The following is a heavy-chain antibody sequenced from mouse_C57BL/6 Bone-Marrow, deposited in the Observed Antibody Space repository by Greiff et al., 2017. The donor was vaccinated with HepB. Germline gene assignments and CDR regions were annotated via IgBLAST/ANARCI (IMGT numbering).Heavy chain of an antibody. CDR3: ARSGGSSPHWYFDV. CDR1: GYTFTSYW. J-gene: IGHJ1*03. V-gene: IGHV1-59*01. D-gene: IGHD1-1*01. CDR2: IDPSDSYT. Sequence: QVQLQQPGAELVRPGTSVKLSCKASGYTFTSYWMHWVKQRPGQGLEWIGVIDPSDSYTNYNQKFKGKATLTVDTSSSTAYMQLSSMTSADSAVYYCARSGGSSPHWYFDVWGTGTTVTVSS.